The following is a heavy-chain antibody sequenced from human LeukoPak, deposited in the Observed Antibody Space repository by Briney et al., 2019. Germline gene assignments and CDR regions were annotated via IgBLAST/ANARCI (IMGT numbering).Heavy chain of an antibody. CDR3: ARDQYGDYALDY. J-gene: IGHJ4*02. V-gene: IGHV3-21*01. CDR1: GFTFSSYS. Sequence: KTGGSLRLSCAVSGFTFSSYSMNWVRQAPGKGLEWVSSINSISYIYYAGLVKGRFTISRDTAKNLLYLEMNSLRAEDTAVYYCARDQYGDYALDYWGQGTLVTVSS. CDR2: INSISYI. D-gene: IGHD4-17*01.